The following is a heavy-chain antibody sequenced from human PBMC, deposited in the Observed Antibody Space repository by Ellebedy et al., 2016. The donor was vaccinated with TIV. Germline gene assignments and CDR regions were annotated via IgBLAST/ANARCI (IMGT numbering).Heavy chain of an antibody. D-gene: IGHD3-22*01. V-gene: IGHV4-34*01. CDR2: IDQSGTT. Sequence: SETLSLXCAVYGGSFSGFSWTWVRQPPGKGLQWIGEIDQSGTTRYNPSLESRLTISRDTSKNQFSLKMTSPTGADTAIYYCARGFHLSYYDISTFYLDSWGQGTPVTVST. CDR1: GGSFSGFS. J-gene: IGHJ4*02. CDR3: ARGFHLSYYDISTFYLDS.